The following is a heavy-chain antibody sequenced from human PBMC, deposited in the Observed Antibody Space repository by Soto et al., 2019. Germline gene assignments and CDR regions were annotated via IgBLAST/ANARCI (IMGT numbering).Heavy chain of an antibody. CDR1: GGSISSSSYY. D-gene: IGHD6-13*01. J-gene: IGHJ5*02. CDR3: ARRWAAPGTSWFDP. CDR2: IYHSGST. Sequence: SETLSLTYTVSGGSISSSSYYWGWIRQPPGKGLEWIGSIYHSGSTYYNPSLKSRVTISVDASKNQFSLKLSSVTAADTAVYYCARRWAAPGTSWFDPWGPGTLVTVSS. V-gene: IGHV4-39*01.